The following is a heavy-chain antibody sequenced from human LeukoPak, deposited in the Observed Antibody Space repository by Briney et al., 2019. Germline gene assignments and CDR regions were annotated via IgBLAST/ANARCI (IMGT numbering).Heavy chain of an antibody. CDR3: ARGSSNVAARNNWFDP. Sequence: GGSLRLSCAASGLTVSSNYMNWVRQAPGKGLEWVSSISGSSSYIYYADSMKGRFTISRDNAKNSLYLQMNSLRAEDTAVYYCARGSSNVAARNNWFDPWGQGTLVTVSS. CDR2: ISGSSSYI. J-gene: IGHJ5*02. V-gene: IGHV3-21*01. D-gene: IGHD6-6*01. CDR1: GLTVSSNY.